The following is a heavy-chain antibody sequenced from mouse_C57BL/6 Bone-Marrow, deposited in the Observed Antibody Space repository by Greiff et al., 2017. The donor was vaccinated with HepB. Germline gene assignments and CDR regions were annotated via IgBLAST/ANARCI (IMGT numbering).Heavy chain of an antibody. CDR3: ARKFITTDGFAY. CDR2: ISSGSSTI. J-gene: IGHJ3*01. V-gene: IGHV5-17*01. Sequence: DVMLVESGGGLVKPGGSLKLSCAASGFTFSDYGMHWVRQAPEKGLEWVAYISSGSSTIYYADTVKGRFTISRDNAKNTLFLQMTSLRSEDTAMYYCARKFITTDGFAYWGQGTLVTVSA. CDR1: GFTFSDYG. D-gene: IGHD1-1*01.